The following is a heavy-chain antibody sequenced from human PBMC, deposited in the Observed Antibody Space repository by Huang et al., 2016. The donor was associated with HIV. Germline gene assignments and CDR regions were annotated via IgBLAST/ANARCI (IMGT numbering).Heavy chain of an antibody. J-gene: IGHJ4*02. D-gene: IGHD6-19*01. Sequence: EVQLVESGGGLVKPGGSLRLSCAASGFTFSGYKLNWVRRAPGKGLEWVSSVSSSSNYIYYADSLKGRFTISRDNAKNSLYLQMNSLRAEDTAVYYCARDRSSGWYFDYWGQGTLVTVSS. CDR2: VSSSSNYI. CDR1: GFTFSGYK. V-gene: IGHV3-21*01. CDR3: ARDRSSGWYFDY.